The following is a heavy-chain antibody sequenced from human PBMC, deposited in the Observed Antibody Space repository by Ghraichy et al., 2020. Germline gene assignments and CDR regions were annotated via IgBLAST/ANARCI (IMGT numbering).Heavy chain of an antibody. CDR2: IEYSGST. D-gene: IGHD3-16*01. Sequence: TLSLTCAVSGGSISSSSYYWGWIRQPPEKGLEWIGSIEYSGSTYYNPSLKSRVAISVDTAKNEFSLRLSSVTAADTAVYYCARYIRMGDYHFDYWGQGALVTVSA. J-gene: IGHJ4*02. CDR3: ARYIRMGDYHFDY. CDR1: GGSISSSSYY. V-gene: IGHV4-39*01.